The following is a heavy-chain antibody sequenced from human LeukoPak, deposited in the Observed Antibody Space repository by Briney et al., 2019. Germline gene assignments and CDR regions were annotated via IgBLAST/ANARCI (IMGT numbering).Heavy chain of an antibody. J-gene: IGHJ3*02. CDR1: GYSFTTYW. CDR2: IYPGDSDT. V-gene: IGHV5-51*01. CDR3: ARRLGYDAFDI. D-gene: IGHD3-9*01. Sequence: GESLRISCKGSGYSFTTYWIGWVRQMPGQGLEWMGIIYPGDSDTIYSPPFQGQVTISVDKSITTAFLQWSSLRASDIAMYYCARRLGYDAFDIWGQGTMVTVSS.